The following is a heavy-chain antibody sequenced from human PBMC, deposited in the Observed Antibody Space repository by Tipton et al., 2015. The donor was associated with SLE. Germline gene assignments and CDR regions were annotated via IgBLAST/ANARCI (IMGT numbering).Heavy chain of an antibody. J-gene: IGHJ6*02. CDR3: ARDPPSLYYYGMDV. CDR1: GYSISSGYY. D-gene: IGHD3-10*01. Sequence: TLSLTCAVSGYSISSGYYWGWIRQPPGKGLEWIGSIYGSGSSYYNPSLRSRVTISVDTSKNQFSLKLSSVTAADTAVYFCARDPPSLYYYGMDVWGRGATVTVSS. CDR2: IYGSGSS. V-gene: IGHV4-38-2*02.